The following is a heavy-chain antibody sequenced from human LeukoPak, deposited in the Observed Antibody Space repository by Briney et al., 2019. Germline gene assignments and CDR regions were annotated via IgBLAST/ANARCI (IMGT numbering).Heavy chain of an antibody. D-gene: IGHD5-18*01. Sequence: PGGSLRLSCTASGFTFSSYAMHWVRQAPGKGLEWVAVISYDGSNKYYADSVKGRFTISRDNSKNTLYLQMNSLRAEDTAVYYCARDQGGYGYSYGLDYWGQGTLVTVSS. V-gene: IGHV3-30*04. CDR1: GFTFSSYA. CDR3: ARDQGGYGYSYGLDY. CDR2: ISYDGSNK. J-gene: IGHJ4*02.